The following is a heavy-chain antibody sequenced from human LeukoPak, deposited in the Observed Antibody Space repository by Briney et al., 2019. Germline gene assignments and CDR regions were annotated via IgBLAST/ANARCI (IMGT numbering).Heavy chain of an antibody. CDR3: ARGGGYCSGGSCYRWFDP. CDR2: IYYSGST. Sequence: SETLSLTCTVSGGSISSYYWSWIRQPPGKGLEWVGYIYYSGSTNYNPSLKSRVTISVATSKNQFSLKLSSVTAADTAVYYCARGGGYCSGGSCYRWFDPWGQGTLVTVSS. J-gene: IGHJ5*02. V-gene: IGHV4-59*01. D-gene: IGHD2-15*01. CDR1: GGSISSYY.